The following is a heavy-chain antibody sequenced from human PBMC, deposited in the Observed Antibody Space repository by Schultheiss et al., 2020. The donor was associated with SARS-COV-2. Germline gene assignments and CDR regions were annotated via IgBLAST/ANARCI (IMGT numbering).Heavy chain of an antibody. CDR3: ARDTAMVESYGMDV. CDR2: IGTAGDT. CDR1: GFTFSSYD. Sequence: GGSLRLSCAASGFTFSSYDMHWVRQATGKGLEWVSAIGTAGDTYYADSVKGRFTISRDNSKNTLYLQMNSLRAEDTAVYYCARDTAMVESYGMDVWGQGTTVTVSS. D-gene: IGHD5-18*01. V-gene: IGHV3-13*01. J-gene: IGHJ6*02.